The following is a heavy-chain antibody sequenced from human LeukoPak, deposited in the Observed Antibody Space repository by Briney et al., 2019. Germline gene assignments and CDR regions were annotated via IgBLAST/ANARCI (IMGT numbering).Heavy chain of an antibody. CDR3: ARTYYEDDAFDI. Sequence: SETLSLTCTVSGGSISSGGYYWSWIRQHPGKGLEWIGYIYYSGSTYYNPSLKSRVTISVDTSKNQFSLKLSSVTAADTAVYYCARTYYEDDAFDIWGQGTMVTVSS. CDR1: GGSISSGGYY. CDR2: IYYSGST. D-gene: IGHD3-3*01. J-gene: IGHJ3*02. V-gene: IGHV4-31*03.